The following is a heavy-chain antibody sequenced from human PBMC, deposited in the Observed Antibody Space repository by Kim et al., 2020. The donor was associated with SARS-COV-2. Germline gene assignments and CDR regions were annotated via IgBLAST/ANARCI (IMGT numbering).Heavy chain of an antibody. D-gene: IGHD3-10*01. CDR1: GFTFSSYG. Sequence: GGSLRLSCAASGFTFSSYGMHWVRQAPGKGLEWVAVISYDGSNKYYADSVKGRFTISRDNSKNTLYLQMNSLRAEDTAVYYCAREMWFGELSPHGPGGMDVWGQGTTVTVSS. J-gene: IGHJ6*02. CDR3: AREMWFGELSPHGPGGMDV. V-gene: IGHV3-33*05. CDR2: ISYDGSNK.